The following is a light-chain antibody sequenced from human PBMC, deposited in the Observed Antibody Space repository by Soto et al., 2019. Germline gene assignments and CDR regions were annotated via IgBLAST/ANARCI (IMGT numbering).Light chain of an antibody. CDR3: EQPSIYPRT. Sequence: DIRLTQSPSFLSASVGDRVTITCRASQAINSYLACYQQKPGRPPKLLIYAASTLHSPVPSRFSGAGSWTEFTLTISSLQPEEFATYYCEQPSIYPRTFGQGTKVEF. CDR1: QAINSY. V-gene: IGKV1-9*01. J-gene: IGKJ1*01. CDR2: AAS.